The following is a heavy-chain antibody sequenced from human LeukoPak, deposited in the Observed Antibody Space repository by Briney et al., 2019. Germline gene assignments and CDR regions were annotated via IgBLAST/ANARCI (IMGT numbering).Heavy chain of an antibody. CDR1: GGSISSGGYS. CDR3: ARSAGSGYFQH. V-gene: IGHV4-30-2*01. CDR2: IYHSGST. D-gene: IGHD3-10*01. J-gene: IGHJ1*01. Sequence: SQTLSLTCAVSGGSISSGGYSWSWIRQPPGKGLEWIGYIYHSGSTYYNPSLKSRVTISVDRSKNQFSLKLSSVTAADTAVYYCARSAGSGYFQHWGQGTLVTVSS.